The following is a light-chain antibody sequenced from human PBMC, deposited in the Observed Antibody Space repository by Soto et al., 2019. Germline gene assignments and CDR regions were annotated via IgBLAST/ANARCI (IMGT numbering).Light chain of an antibody. V-gene: IGLV1-44*01. CDR1: SSNIGSNT. CDR2: SNN. J-gene: IGLJ3*02. CDR3: AAWDDSLNGPGV. Sequence: QSVLTQPPSASGTPGQRVTISCSGSSSNIGSNTGNWYQQLPGTAPKLLIYSNNQRPSGVPDRFSGSKSGTSASLAISGLQSEDEDDYYCAAWDDSLNGPGVFGGGTKLTVL.